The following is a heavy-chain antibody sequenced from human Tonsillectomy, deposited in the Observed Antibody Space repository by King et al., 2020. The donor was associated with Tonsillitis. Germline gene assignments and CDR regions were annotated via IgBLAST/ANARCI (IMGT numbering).Heavy chain of an antibody. Sequence: VQLQQSGPGLVTPSQTLSLTCAISGDSVSSNSVAWNWISQSPSRGLEWLGRTYYKSKWHNDYAVSVKSRIIINPDTSKNQFSLQLNSVTPEDTAVYYCARGRDSAFDIWGQGTMVTVSS. CDR1: GDSVSSNSVA. V-gene: IGHV6-1*01. CDR2: TYYKSKWHN. D-gene: IGHD5-24*01. J-gene: IGHJ3*02. CDR3: ARGRDSAFDI.